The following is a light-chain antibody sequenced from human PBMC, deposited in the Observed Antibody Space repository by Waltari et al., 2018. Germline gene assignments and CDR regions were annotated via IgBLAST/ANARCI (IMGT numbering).Light chain of an antibody. CDR1: ALPKQY. Sequence: SNELTQPPSVSVSPGQTARITCSGDALPKQYAYWFQQKPGQAPLMLIYKDNERPSGLRERFAASSSGTTVTLTISGVQAEDEADYYCQSAANSVTFDVVFGGGTKLTVL. J-gene: IGLJ2*01. CDR2: KDN. V-gene: IGLV3-25*03. CDR3: QSAANSVTFDVV.